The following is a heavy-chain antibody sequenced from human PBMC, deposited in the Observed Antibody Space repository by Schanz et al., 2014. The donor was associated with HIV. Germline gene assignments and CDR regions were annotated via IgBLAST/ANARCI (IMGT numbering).Heavy chain of an antibody. J-gene: IGHJ4*02. D-gene: IGHD6-19*01. Sequence: QVQLVESGGGVVQPGRPLRLSCAASGFTSSLYGMHWVRQAPGKGLEWVAVIWFDGSNKYYSDSVKGRFTISRDNSKNALFLQMNSLRAEDTGVYYCAKSGGWGKVLYHFDYWGQGTLVTVSS. CDR2: IWFDGSNK. CDR3: AKSGGWGKVLYHFDY. V-gene: IGHV3-33*06. CDR1: GFTSSLYG.